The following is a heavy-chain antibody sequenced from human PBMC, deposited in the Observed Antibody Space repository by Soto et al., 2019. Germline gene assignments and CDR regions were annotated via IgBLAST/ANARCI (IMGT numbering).Heavy chain of an antibody. J-gene: IGHJ4*02. CDR3: ARVYTSSRYPFDY. CDR1: GFTFNTYS. D-gene: IGHD6-13*01. V-gene: IGHV3-21*01. CDR2: ISSSTTYI. Sequence: EVQLVESGGGLVKPGGSLRLSCVASGFTFNTYSINWVRQAPGKGLEWVSSISSSTTYIYYADSVKGRFTISRDNDKNSVYLHMNSLRAEDTAVYYCARVYTSSRYPFDYWGQGTLVTVSS.